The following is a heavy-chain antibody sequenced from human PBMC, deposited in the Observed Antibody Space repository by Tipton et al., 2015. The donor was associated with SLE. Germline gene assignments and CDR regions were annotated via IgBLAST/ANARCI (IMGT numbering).Heavy chain of an antibody. CDR3: ARDGYYYGSGSYWVYYCYMEV. J-gene: IGHJ6*03. V-gene: IGHV3-33*08. CDR2: IWYDGSYK. D-gene: IGHD3-10*01. Sequence: SLRLSCAASGFTFSSYWMSWVRQAPGKGLEWVAVIWYDGSYKYYADSVKGRFTISRDNSKNTLYLQMNSLRAEDTAVYYCARDGYYYGSGSYWVYYCYMEVWGKGTTVTVSS. CDR1: GFTFSSYW.